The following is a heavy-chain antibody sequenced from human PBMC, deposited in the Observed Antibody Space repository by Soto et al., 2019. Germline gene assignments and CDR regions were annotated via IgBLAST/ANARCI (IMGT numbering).Heavy chain of an antibody. Sequence: EVQLVESGGGLVKPGGSLRLSCAASGFTFTRYSMNWVRQAPGKGLEGVSSISSTTNYIYYADSMKGRFTVSRDNAKNSVYLEMNSLSAEDTAVYYGARESEDLTSNFDYWGQGTLVTVSS. CDR1: GFTFTRYS. J-gene: IGHJ4*02. CDR2: ISSTTNYI. V-gene: IGHV3-21*01. CDR3: ARESEDLTSNFDY.